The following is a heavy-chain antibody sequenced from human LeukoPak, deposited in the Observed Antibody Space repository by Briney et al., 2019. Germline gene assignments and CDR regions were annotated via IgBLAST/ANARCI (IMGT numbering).Heavy chain of an antibody. Sequence: SSETLSLTCTVSGGSISSYYWSWIRQPPGKGLEWIGYIYYSGSTNYNPSLKSRVTISVDTSKNQFSLKLSSVTAADTAVYYCARTAAIWDTAPTIYYFDYWGQGTLVTVSS. D-gene: IGHD5-18*01. J-gene: IGHJ4*02. CDR2: IYYSGST. CDR3: ARTAAIWDTAPTIYYFDY. V-gene: IGHV4-59*08. CDR1: GGSISSYY.